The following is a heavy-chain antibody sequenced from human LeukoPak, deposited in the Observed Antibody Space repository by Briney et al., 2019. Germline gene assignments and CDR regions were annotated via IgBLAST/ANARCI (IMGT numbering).Heavy chain of an antibody. J-gene: IGHJ4*02. V-gene: IGHV3-7*01. CDR1: GFTFINYW. CDR3: ARGGLMTVGSVIANPFDY. CDR2: IKQDGSEY. Sequence: GGSLRLSCAGSGFTFINYWMSWVRQAPGGGLEWVANIKQDGSEYYYVESVKGRFTISRDNAKKSLYLQMNSLRAEETAVYYCARGGLMTVGSVIANPFDYWGQGILVTVSS. D-gene: IGHD3-16*02.